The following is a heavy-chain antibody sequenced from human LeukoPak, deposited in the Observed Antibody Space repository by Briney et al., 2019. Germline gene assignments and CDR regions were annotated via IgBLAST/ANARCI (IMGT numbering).Heavy chain of an antibody. J-gene: IGHJ4*02. Sequence: GGSLRLSCAASGFTFSSYSMNWVRQAPGKGLEWVSSISSSSSYIYYADSVKGRFTISRDNAKNSLYLQMKSLRAEDTAVYYCARALLAAAGIRYFDYWGQGTLVTVSS. D-gene: IGHD6-13*01. V-gene: IGHV3-21*01. CDR1: GFTFSSYS. CDR2: ISSSSSYI. CDR3: ARALLAAAGIRYFDY.